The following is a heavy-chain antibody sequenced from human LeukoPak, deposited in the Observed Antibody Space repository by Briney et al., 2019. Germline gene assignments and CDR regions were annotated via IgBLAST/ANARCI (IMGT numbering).Heavy chain of an antibody. J-gene: IGHJ4*02. CDR2: IYYSGST. Sequence: SETLSLTCTVSGGSISSYYWSWIRQPPGKGLEWIGYIYYSGSTNYNPSLKSRVIISVDTSKNQFSLKLSSVTAADTAVYYCASTYYYDSSGYYAFDYWGQGTLVTVSS. D-gene: IGHD3-22*01. CDR3: ASTYYYDSSGYYAFDY. V-gene: IGHV4-59*01. CDR1: GGSISSYY.